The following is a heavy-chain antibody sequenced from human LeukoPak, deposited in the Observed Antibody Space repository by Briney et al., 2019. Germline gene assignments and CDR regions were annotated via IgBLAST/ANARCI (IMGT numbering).Heavy chain of an antibody. Sequence: PGGSLRLSCAGSGFTFSSYWMDWVCQAPGKGLEWVANIKQDGSEKYYVDSVKGRFTISRDNAKNSLYLQMNSLRAEDTAVYYCARERVMKTYRGMDVWGQGTTVTVSS. D-gene: IGHD3-16*02. CDR1: GFTFSSYW. CDR2: IKQDGSEK. V-gene: IGHV3-7*01. CDR3: ARERVMKTYRGMDV. J-gene: IGHJ6*02.